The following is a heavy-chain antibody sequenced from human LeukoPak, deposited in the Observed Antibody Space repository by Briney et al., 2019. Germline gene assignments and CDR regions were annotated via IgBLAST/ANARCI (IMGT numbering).Heavy chain of an antibody. J-gene: IGHJ4*02. Sequence: ASVRVSCKASGYTFTGYYMHWVRQAPGQGLEWMGWISAYNGNTNYAQKLQGRVTMTTDTSTSTAYMELRSLRSDDTAVYYCARGLTVRGVSPLGYWGQGTLVTVSS. D-gene: IGHD3-10*01. CDR2: ISAYNGNT. V-gene: IGHV1-18*04. CDR3: ARGLTVRGVSPLGY. CDR1: GYTFTGYY.